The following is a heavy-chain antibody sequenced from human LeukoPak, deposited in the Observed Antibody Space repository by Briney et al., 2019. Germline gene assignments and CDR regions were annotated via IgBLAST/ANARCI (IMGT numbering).Heavy chain of an antibody. CDR2: ISGSGGST. J-gene: IGHJ6*02. Sequence: GGSLRLSCAASGFTFSSYAMSWVRQAPGKGPEWVSAISGSGGSTYYADSVKGRFTISRDNSKNTLYLQLNSLRAEDTAVYYCAAGPRDYYYGMDVWGQGTTVTVSS. V-gene: IGHV3-23*01. CDR3: AAGPRDYYYGMDV. CDR1: GFTFSSYA.